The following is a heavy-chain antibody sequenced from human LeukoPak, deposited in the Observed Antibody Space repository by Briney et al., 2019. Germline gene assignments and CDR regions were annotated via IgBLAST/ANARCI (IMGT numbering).Heavy chain of an antibody. CDR3: ARHLRGVPAAPTDYYYYYMDV. V-gene: IGHV4-38-2*02. Sequence: SETLSLTCTVSDYSISSGYYWGWIRQPPGKGLEWIGSMYHSGSTYYNPSLKSRVTISVDTSKNQFSLKLSSVTAADTAVYYCARHLRGVPAAPTDYYYYYMDVWGKGTTVTVSS. CDR1: DYSISSGYY. CDR2: MYHSGST. D-gene: IGHD2-2*01. J-gene: IGHJ6*03.